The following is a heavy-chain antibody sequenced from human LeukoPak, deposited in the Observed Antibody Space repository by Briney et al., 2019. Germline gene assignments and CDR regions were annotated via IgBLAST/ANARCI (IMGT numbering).Heavy chain of an antibody. J-gene: IGHJ4*02. D-gene: IGHD4-17*01. CDR1: GFTFSSYA. CDR2: ISSNGGST. CDR3: VKEHMTTVTRSFDY. V-gene: IGHV3-64D*09. Sequence: GRSLRLSCSASGFTFSSYAMHWVRQAPGKGLEYVSAISSNGGSTYYADSVKGRFTISRDNSKNTLYLQMSSLRAEGTAVYYCVKEHMTTVTRSFDYWGQGTLVTVSS.